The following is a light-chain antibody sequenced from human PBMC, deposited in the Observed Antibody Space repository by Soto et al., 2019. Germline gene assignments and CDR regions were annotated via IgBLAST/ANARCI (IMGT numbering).Light chain of an antibody. CDR1: QCVSSW. CDR3: QQYNSFWT. V-gene: IGKV1-5*01. CDR2: DAS. Sequence: DIQMTQSPSTLSASVGDRVTITCRASQCVSSWLAWYQQKPGKAPKLLLYDASYLERGVPSRFSGSGSGTEFTLPISSLQPDDLATYYCQQYNSFWTVGQGTKVEI. J-gene: IGKJ1*01.